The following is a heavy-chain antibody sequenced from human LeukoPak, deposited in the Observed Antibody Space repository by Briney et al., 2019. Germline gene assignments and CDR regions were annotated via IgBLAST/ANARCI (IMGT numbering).Heavy chain of an antibody. CDR1: GFSLSTSRVG. CDR2: IYWNDDK. D-gene: IGHD2-8*01. CDR3: AHSPQGCCTNGVCYGHYYYYMDV. J-gene: IGHJ6*03. Sequence: SGPTLVNPTQTLTLTCTFSGFSLSTSRVGVGWIRQPPGKALEWLALIYWNDDKRYSPSLKSRLTITKDTSKNQVVLTMTNMDPVDTATYYCAHSPQGCCTNGVCYGHYYYYMDVWGKGTTVTVSS. V-gene: IGHV2-5*01.